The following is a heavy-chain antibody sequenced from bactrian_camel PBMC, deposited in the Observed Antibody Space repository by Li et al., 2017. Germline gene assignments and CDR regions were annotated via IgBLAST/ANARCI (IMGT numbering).Heavy chain of an antibody. CDR3: KMGGSLRCDGF. J-gene: IGHJ6*01. V-gene: IGHV3S53*01. Sequence: QLVESGGGSVQAGGSLRLSCAAPGNTVSRHCMGWFRQAPGKEREGVAFIVSTNLNTDYADSVKGRFTLSLDKAKDTVYLQMNSLRPEDTAKYSCKMGGSLRCDGFWGPGTQVTVS. D-gene: IGHD3*01. CDR1: GNTVSRHC. CDR2: IVSTNLNT.